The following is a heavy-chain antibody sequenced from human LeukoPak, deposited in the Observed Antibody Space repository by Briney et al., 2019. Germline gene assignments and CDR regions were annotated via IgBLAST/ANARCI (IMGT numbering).Heavy chain of an antibody. CDR2: IYPGDSDI. V-gene: IGHV5-51*01. Sequence: GESLKISCKGSGYSFTSYWIGWVRQMPGKGLEWMGIIYPGDSDIRYSPSFQGQVTISADKSISTAYLQWSSLKASDTAMYYCARSPTPDSSGYYSDYWGQGTLVTVSS. CDR3: ARSPTPDSSGYYSDY. D-gene: IGHD3-22*01. J-gene: IGHJ4*02. CDR1: GYSFTSYW.